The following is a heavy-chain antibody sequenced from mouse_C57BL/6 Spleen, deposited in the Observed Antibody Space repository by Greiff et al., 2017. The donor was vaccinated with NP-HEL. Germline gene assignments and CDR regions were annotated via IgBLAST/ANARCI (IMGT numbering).Heavy chain of an antibody. CDR3: AREDYYGRSRDAIDY. CDR1: GYTFTSYW. Sequence: QVQLQQSGAELAKPGASVKLSCKASGYTFTSYWMHWVKQRPGQGLEWIGYINPRSGYTKYIQKFKDKATLTADKSSSTSYMQLSSLTSEDSAVYYCAREDYYGRSRDAIDYWGQGTTVTVSS. V-gene: IGHV1-7*01. CDR2: INPRSGYT. D-gene: IGHD1-1*01. J-gene: IGHJ4*01.